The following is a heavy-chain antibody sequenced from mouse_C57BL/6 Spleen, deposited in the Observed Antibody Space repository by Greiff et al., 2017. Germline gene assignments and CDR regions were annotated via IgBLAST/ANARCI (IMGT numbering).Heavy chain of an antibody. CDR1: GYTFTSYW. CDR3: ASGRWLLFDY. J-gene: IGHJ2*01. D-gene: IGHD2-3*01. CDR2: IDPSDSYT. V-gene: IGHV1-69*01. Sequence: QVQLQQPGAELVMPGASVKLSCKASGYTFTSYWMHWVKQRPGQGLEWIGEIDPSDSYTNYNQKFKGKSTLTVDKSTSTAYMQLSSLTSEDSAVYYCASGRWLLFDYWGQGTTLTVSS.